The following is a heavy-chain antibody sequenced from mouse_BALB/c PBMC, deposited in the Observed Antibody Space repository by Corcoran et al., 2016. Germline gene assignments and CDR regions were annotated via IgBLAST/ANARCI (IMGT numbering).Heavy chain of an antibody. CDR3: GRDYGSSYDYVMDY. J-gene: IGHJ4*01. CDR2: INPYNGGT. D-gene: IGHD1-1*01. V-gene: IGHV1-18*01. CDR1: GYSFTGYT. Sequence: EVQLQQSGPELVKPGASLKISYKASGYSFTGYTMNWVNQSPGKNLEWIGLINPYNGGTTYNQKFKGKATLTVDKSSSTAYMELLSLTSEDSAVYYCGRDYGSSYDYVMDYWGQGTSVTVSS.